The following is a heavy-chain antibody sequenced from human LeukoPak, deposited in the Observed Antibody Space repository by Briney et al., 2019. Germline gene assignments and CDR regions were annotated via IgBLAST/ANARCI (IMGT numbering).Heavy chain of an antibody. Sequence: ASVKVSSKASGYTFTSCDIHWVRQATGQGLEWMGWMSPTSGNTGYAQRFQGRVTMTRDTSINTAYMELSSLTSEDTAIYYCASGNVELLSLDYWGQGALVAVSS. J-gene: IGHJ4*02. CDR1: GYTFTSCD. V-gene: IGHV1-8*01. CDR3: ASGNVELLSLDY. CDR2: MSPTSGNT. D-gene: IGHD1-7*01.